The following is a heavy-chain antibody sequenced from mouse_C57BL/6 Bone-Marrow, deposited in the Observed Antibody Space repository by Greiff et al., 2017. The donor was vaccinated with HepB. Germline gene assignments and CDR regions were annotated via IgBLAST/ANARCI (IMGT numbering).Heavy chain of an antibody. CDR3: ARFGTTVVAPFDY. CDR2: IYHGSGST. J-gene: IGHJ2*01. CDR1: GYTFTSYW. Sequence: QVQLQQSGAELVKPGASVKMSCKASGYTFTSYWITWVKQRPGQGLEWIGDIYHGSGSTNYNEKFKSKATLTVDTSSSPAYMQLSSLTSEDSAVYYCARFGTTVVAPFDYWGQGTTLTVSS. D-gene: IGHD1-1*01. V-gene: IGHV1-55*01.